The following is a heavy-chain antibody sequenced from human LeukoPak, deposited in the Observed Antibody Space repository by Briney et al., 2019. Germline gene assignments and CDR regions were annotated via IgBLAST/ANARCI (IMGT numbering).Heavy chain of an antibody. CDR1: GFTFSSYS. Sequence: GGSLRLSRAASGFTFSSYSMNWVRQAPGKGLEWVSSISSSSSYIYYADSVKGRFTISRDNAKNSLYLQMNSLRAEDTAVYYCARDGGVPIVVVVAAPKEAFDIWGQGTMVTVSS. CDR3: ARDGGVPIVVVVAAPKEAFDI. D-gene: IGHD2-15*01. V-gene: IGHV3-21*01. CDR2: ISSSSSYI. J-gene: IGHJ3*02.